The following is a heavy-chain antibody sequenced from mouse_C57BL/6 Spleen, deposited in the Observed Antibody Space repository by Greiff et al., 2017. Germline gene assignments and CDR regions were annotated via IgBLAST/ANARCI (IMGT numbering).Heavy chain of an antibody. J-gene: IGHJ4*01. D-gene: IGHD1-1*01. CDR3: ARSVVATDYYAMDY. Sequence: QVQLQQSGAELARPGASVKLSCKASGYTFTSYGISWVKQRTGQGLEWIGEIYPRSGNTYYNEKFKGKATLTADKSSSTAYMELRSLTSDDSAVYFCARSVVATDYYAMDYWGQGTSVTVSS. V-gene: IGHV1-81*01. CDR2: IYPRSGNT. CDR1: GYTFTSYG.